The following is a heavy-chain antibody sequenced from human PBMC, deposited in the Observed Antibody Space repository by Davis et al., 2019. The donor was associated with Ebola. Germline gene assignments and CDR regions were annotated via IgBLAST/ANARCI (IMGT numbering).Heavy chain of an antibody. J-gene: IGHJ1*01. CDR2: IYHSGST. Sequence: SETLSLTCAVSGGSISSSNWWSWVRQPPGKGLEWIGEIYHSGSTNYNPSLKSRVTISVDTSKNQFSLKLSSVTAADTAVYYCARVDYATYFQDWGQGTLVTVSS. CDR3: ARVDYATYFQD. V-gene: IGHV4-4*02. D-gene: IGHD4-17*01. CDR1: GGSISSSNW.